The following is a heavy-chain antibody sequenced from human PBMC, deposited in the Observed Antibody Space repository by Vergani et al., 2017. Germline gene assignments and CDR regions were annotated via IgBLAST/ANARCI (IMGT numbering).Heavy chain of an antibody. Sequence: EVQLLESGGDLVQPGGSLRLSCAASGFTFNHYAMNWVRQAPGKGLEWVSGISGSGGSTYYAGSVKGRFTISRDSSKNTLYLQMNSLSAGDTAGYYCAKANPLNSGYDYLYYYHAMDVWGQGTTVTVSS. CDR3: AKANPLNSGYDYLYYYHAMDV. J-gene: IGHJ6*02. CDR2: ISGSGGST. V-gene: IGHV3-23*01. D-gene: IGHD5-12*01. CDR1: GFTFNHYA.